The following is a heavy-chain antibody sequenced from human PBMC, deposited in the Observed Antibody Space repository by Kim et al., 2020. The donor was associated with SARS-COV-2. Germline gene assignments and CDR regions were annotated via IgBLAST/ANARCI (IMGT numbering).Heavy chain of an antibody. Sequence: GGSLRLSCAASGFTFSSYGMHWVRQAPGKGLEWVAVISYDGSNKYYADSVKGRFTISRDNSKNTLYLQMNSLRAEDTAVYYCAKDLVWLRLTLDYWGQGTLVTVSS. CDR2: ISYDGSNK. CDR1: GFTFSSYG. J-gene: IGHJ4*02. CDR3: AKDLVWLRLTLDY. D-gene: IGHD5-12*01. V-gene: IGHV3-30*18.